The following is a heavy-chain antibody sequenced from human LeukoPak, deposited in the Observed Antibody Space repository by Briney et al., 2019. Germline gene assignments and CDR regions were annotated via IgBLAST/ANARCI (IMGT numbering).Heavy chain of an antibody. D-gene: IGHD3-22*01. CDR2: IYGGGST. CDR3: ARDYYDSSGYYALSY. Sequence: PGGSLRLSCAASGFTVSSNYMSWVRQAPGKGLQWVSVIYGGGSTYYVDSVKGRFTISRDNSKNTLYLQMDSLRAEDTAVYYCARDYYDSSGYYALSYWGQGTLVTVSS. CDR1: GFTVSSNY. J-gene: IGHJ4*02. V-gene: IGHV3-53*01.